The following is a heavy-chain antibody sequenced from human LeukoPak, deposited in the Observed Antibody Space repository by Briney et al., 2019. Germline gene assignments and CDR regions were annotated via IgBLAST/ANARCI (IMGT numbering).Heavy chain of an antibody. CDR1: GGSFSGYY. J-gene: IGHJ4*02. CDR2: INHSGST. D-gene: IGHD3-16*01. V-gene: IGHV4-34*01. Sequence: SETLSLTCAVYGGSFSGYYWSWIRQPPGKGLEWIGEINHSGSTNYNPSLKSRVTISVDTSKNQFSLKLSSVTAADTAVYYCARLSDWGRVDYWGQGTLVTVSS. CDR3: ARLSDWGRVDY.